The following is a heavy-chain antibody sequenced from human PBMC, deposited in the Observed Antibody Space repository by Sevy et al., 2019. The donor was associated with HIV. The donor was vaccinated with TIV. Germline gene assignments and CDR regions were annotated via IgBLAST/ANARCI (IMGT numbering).Heavy chain of an antibody. CDR1: GFTFSNAW. D-gene: IGHD3-16*01. CDR3: TTGYVPRYYYYYMDV. J-gene: IGHJ6*03. Sequence: GGSLRLSCAASGFTFSNAWMSWVRQAPGKGLEWVGRIKSKTDGGTTDYAAPVKGRFTISRDDSKNTLYLQMNSLKTDDTAVYYCTTGYVPRYYYYYMDVWGKGTTVTVSS. CDR2: IKSKTDGGTT. V-gene: IGHV3-15*01.